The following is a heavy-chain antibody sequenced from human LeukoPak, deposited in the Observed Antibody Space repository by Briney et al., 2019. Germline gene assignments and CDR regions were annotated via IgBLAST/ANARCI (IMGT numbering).Heavy chain of an antibody. CDR1: GGSISGSNW. Sequence: SETLSLTCAVSGGSISGSNWWSWVRQPPGKGLEWIGEIYYSGSTNYNPSLKSRVTISVDKSKNQFSLKLSSVTAADTAVYYCARGRGFWTAAVNFDYWGQGTLVTVSS. CDR2: IYYSGST. J-gene: IGHJ4*02. D-gene: IGHD3/OR15-3a*01. V-gene: IGHV4-4*02. CDR3: ARGRGFWTAAVNFDY.